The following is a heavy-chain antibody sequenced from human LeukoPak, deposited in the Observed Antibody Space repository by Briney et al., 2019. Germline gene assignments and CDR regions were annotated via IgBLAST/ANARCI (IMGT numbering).Heavy chain of an antibody. CDR2: INPNSGGT. CDR1: GYTFTGYN. D-gene: IGHD6-6*01. V-gene: IGHV1-2*02. J-gene: IGHJ4*02. Sequence: ASVTVSCKTSGYTFTGYNMHWVRQAPGHGLEWMGWINPNSGGTNYAQSFQGRVTMTRDTSISTAYMELSRLTSDDTAVYYCARDGIAARPGYWGQETRVTVSS. CDR3: ARDGIAARPGY.